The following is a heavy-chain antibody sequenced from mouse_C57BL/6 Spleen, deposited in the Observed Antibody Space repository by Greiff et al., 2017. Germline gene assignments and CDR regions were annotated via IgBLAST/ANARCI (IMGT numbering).Heavy chain of an antibody. D-gene: IGHD1-1*01. CDR1: GYTFTSYW. CDR3: AREGPIYYYGRGYFDV. V-gene: IGHV1-55*01. J-gene: IGHJ1*03. CDR2: IYPGSGST. Sequence: QVQLQQPGAELVKPGASVKMSCKASGYTFTSYWITWVKQRPGQGLEWIGDIYPGSGSTNYNEKFKSKATLTVDTSSSTAYMQLSSLTSEDSAVYYCAREGPIYYYGRGYFDVWGTGTTVTVSS.